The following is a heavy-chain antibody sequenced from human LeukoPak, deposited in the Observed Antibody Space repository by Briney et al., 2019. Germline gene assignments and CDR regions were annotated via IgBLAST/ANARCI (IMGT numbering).Heavy chain of an antibody. CDR3: SRDPTYYLRYGYFDY. CDR2: INNVGSHI. CDR1: GFTLSSSA. D-gene: IGHD1-26*01. Sequence: PGGSLRLSCAASGFTLSSSAMNWVRQAPGKGLEWVSSINNVGSHIYYAGSVKGRFTISRDNAKNSLYLQMNSLRAEDTAVYYCSRDPTYYLRYGYFDYWGQGALVTVSS. V-gene: IGHV3-21*01. J-gene: IGHJ4*02.